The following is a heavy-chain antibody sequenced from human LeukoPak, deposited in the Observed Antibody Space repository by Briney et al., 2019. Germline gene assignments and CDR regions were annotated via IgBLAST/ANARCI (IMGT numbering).Heavy chain of an antibody. Sequence: TSETLSLTCAVYGGSFSGYYWSWIRQPPGKGLEWIGEINHSGSTNYNPSLKSRVTISVDTSKNQFSLKLSSVTAADTAVYYCARDGNYSGIDYWGQGTLVTVSS. CDR1: GGSFSGYY. J-gene: IGHJ4*02. CDR3: ARDGNYSGIDY. CDR2: INHSGST. D-gene: IGHD4-11*01. V-gene: IGHV4-34*01.